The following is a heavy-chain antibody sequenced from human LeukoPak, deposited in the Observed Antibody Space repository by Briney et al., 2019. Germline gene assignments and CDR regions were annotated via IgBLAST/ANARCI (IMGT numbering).Heavy chain of an antibody. CDR3: ARASSKQLAGYLPDGFDI. CDR2: ISGSGGIT. V-gene: IGHV3-23*01. D-gene: IGHD3-9*01. Sequence: AGGSLRLSCAASVFTFSRHAMIWVRQTPGKGLEWVSVISGSGGITYYADSVKGRFTISRDNAKNSLSLQMNSLRADDAAVNYCARASSKQLAGYLPDGFDIWGQGTMVTVSS. J-gene: IGHJ3*02. CDR1: VFTFSRHA.